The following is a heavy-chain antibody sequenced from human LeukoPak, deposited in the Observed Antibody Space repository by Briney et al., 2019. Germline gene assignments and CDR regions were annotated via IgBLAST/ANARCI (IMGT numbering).Heavy chain of an antibody. Sequence: ASVKVSCKASGYTFTDYYIHWVRQAPGQGLEWMGMINPSGGSTTYAQKFQGRVTMTRDTSTSTVYMELSSLRSEDTAVYYCARDVGSSSWYFDYWGQGTLVTVSS. CDR2: INPSGGST. CDR3: ARDVGSSSWYFDY. J-gene: IGHJ4*02. CDR1: GYTFTDYY. D-gene: IGHD6-13*01. V-gene: IGHV1-46*01.